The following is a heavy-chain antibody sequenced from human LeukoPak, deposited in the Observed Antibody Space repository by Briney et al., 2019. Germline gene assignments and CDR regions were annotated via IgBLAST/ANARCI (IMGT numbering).Heavy chain of an antibody. CDR1: GFTFRSYG. Sequence: GGSLRLSCAASGFTFRSYGMHWVRQAPGKGLEYVSAISSNGGRTYYANSVKGRFTISRDNSRNTLYLQMGSLRAEDMAVYYCATYYYDSGGFHFHHWGQGALVTVSS. CDR3: ATYYYDSGGFHFHH. V-gene: IGHV3-64*01. J-gene: IGHJ1*01. CDR2: ISSNGGRT. D-gene: IGHD3-22*01.